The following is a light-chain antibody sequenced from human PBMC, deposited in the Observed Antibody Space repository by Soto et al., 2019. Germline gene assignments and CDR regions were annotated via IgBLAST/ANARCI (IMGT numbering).Light chain of an antibody. CDR3: QSYDYNLSGVL. Sequence: QSVLTQPPSVSGAPGQRVTISCAGSASNIGASYDVHWYQQVPGTAPKLLIYGNFNRPSGVPDRFSGSKSGTSASLAFTGLQAEDEADYYCQSYDYNLSGVLFGGGTKLTVL. J-gene: IGLJ2*01. CDR1: ASNIGASYD. V-gene: IGLV1-40*01. CDR2: GNF.